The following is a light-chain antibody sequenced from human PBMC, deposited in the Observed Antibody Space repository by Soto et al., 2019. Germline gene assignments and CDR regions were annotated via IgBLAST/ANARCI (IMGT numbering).Light chain of an antibody. CDR2: KAS. J-gene: IGKJ5*01. V-gene: IGKV1-5*03. CDR1: QTISSW. Sequence: PSTLSGSVGDRVTITCRASQTISSWLAWYQQKPGKAPKLLIYKASTLKSGVPSRFSGSGSGTDFTLTISCLQSEDFATYYCQQYYSYPPITFGQGTRLEIK. CDR3: QQYYSYPPIT.